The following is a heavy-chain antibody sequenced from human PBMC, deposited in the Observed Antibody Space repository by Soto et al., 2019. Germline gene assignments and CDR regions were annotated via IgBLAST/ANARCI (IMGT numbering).Heavy chain of an antibody. J-gene: IGHJ4*02. Sequence: QVQVVESGGGVVQPGRSLRLSCAASGFTLSCCGMHWVRQAPGKGLEWVGVLTYDGSEIHYGDSVKGRFTISRDSSENTVYLQMNSLRVEDSAVYYCAKEQSSGFYRVVDYWGQGTLVTVSP. V-gene: IGHV3-30*18. CDR3: AKEQSSGFYRVVDY. CDR1: GFTLSCCG. CDR2: LTYDGSEI. D-gene: IGHD6-19*01.